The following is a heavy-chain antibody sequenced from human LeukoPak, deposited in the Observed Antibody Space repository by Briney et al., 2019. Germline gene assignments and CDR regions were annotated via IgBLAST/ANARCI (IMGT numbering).Heavy chain of an antibody. CDR3: ARFYYDSRGYWYYFGY. V-gene: IGHV4-59*08. CDR2: ISYSGST. J-gene: IGHJ4*02. Sequence: PSETLSLTCTVSGGSITSDYWSWIRQPPGKGLEWIGYISYSGSTSYDPSLKSRVTISGDSSKKQFSLKLSSVTAADTAVYYCARFYYDSRGYWYYFGYWGQGTLVTASS. D-gene: IGHD3-22*01. CDR1: GGSITSDY.